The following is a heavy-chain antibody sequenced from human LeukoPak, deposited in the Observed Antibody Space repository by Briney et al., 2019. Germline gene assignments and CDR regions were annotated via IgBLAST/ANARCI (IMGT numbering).Heavy chain of an antibody. Sequence: PSETLSLTCIVSDDSIRNYYWNSIRQSPGKGLEWIGFGHYSGSTFHNPSLKSRVTISVDTSKNQFSLTLTSVTAADTALYYCARWGEQTTLRAHAFDLWGQGTMVTVSS. D-gene: IGHD1-14*01. V-gene: IGHV4-59*01. CDR2: GHYSGST. J-gene: IGHJ3*01. CDR3: ARWGEQTTLRAHAFDL. CDR1: DDSIRNYY.